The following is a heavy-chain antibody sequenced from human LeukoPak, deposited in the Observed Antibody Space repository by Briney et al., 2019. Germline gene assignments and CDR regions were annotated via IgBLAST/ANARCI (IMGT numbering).Heavy chain of an antibody. J-gene: IGHJ4*02. CDR1: GFTFSDFH. CDR2: ISSSGSTI. D-gene: IGHD3-22*01. Sequence: PGGSLRLYCAASGFTFSDFHMNWIRQAPGKGLEWVSYISSSGSTIYYADSVKGRFTISRDNAKNSLYLQINSLRAEDTAVYYCARDYYDSSGYWGGHYWGQGTLVTVSS. V-gene: IGHV3-11*01. CDR3: ARDYYDSSGYWGGHY.